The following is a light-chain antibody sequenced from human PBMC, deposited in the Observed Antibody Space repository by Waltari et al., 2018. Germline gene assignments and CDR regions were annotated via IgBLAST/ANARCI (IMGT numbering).Light chain of an antibody. CDR3: HQYGTSPPYT. Sequence: EIVLTQSPGTLSLSPGERATLSCRASQTISSSYLAWCQQKPGQSPRRLIYGASKRATGIPERFSGSGYGADFTLSISRLEPEDFAVYYCHQYGTSPPYTFGQGTKLEIK. J-gene: IGKJ2*01. CDR2: GAS. CDR1: QTISSSY. V-gene: IGKV3-20*01.